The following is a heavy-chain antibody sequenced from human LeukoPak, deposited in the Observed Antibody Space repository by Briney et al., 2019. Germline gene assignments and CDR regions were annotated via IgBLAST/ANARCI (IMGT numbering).Heavy chain of an antibody. D-gene: IGHD3-22*01. V-gene: IGHV4-61*02. CDR1: GGSISSGSYY. Sequence: SSQTLSLTCTVSGGSISSGSYYWSWIRQPAGKGLERIGRIYTSGSTNYNPSLKSRVTISVDTSKNQFSLKLSSVTAADTAVYYCARESGEEYYYDSSGYYYYYYGMDVWGQGPRSPSP. CDR3: ARESGEEYYYDSSGYYYYYYGMDV. CDR2: IYTSGST. J-gene: IGHJ6*02.